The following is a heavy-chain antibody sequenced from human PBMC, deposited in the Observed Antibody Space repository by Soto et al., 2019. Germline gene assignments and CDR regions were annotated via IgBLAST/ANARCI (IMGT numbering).Heavy chain of an antibody. V-gene: IGHV4-34*01. D-gene: IGHD3-10*01. CDR1: GGSFSGYY. CDR3: ASTGYYYGSGSSNWFDP. J-gene: IGHJ5*02. Sequence: SETLSLTCAVYGGSFSGYYWSWIRQPPGRGLEWIGEINHSGSTNYNPSLKSRVTISVDTSKNQFSLKLSSVTAADTAVYYCASTGYYYGSGSSNWFDPWGQGTLVTVSS. CDR2: INHSGST.